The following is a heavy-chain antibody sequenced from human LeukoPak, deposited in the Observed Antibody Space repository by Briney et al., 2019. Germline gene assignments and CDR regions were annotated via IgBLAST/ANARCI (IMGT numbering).Heavy chain of an antibody. Sequence: SETLSLTCTVSGGSISSGDYYWSWIRQPPGKGLEWIGYIYYSGSSYYIPSLKSRVTMSVDASKNQFSLRLSSVTAADTAVYYCARQIYGDLYYFDYWGQGTLVTVSS. CDR3: ARQIYGDLYYFDY. V-gene: IGHV4-30-4*01. CDR1: GGSISSGDYY. CDR2: IYYSGSS. J-gene: IGHJ4*02. D-gene: IGHD4-17*01.